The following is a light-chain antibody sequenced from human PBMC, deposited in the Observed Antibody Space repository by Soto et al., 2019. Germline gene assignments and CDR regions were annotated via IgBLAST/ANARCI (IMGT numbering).Light chain of an antibody. Sequence: EIVLTQSPATLSLSPGERATLSCRASQSVRSYLAWYQQKPGQAPRLLIYDASNRATDIPARFSGSGSGTDFTLTISSLDPEDFAVYYRHQRSKWPLTFGGGTKVDIK. CDR3: HQRSKWPLT. J-gene: IGKJ4*01. V-gene: IGKV3-11*01. CDR2: DAS. CDR1: QSVRSY.